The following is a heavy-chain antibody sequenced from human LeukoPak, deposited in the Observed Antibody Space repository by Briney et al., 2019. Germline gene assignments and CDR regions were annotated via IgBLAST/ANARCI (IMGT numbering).Heavy chain of an antibody. CDR2: IKQDGSVK. Sequence: GGSLRLSCAASGFTFSNYWMSWVRQAPGRGLEWVANIKQDGSVKYYVDSVKGRFTISRDNAKNSLYLQMNSLRAEDTAVYYCARGVGGGPYYFDYWGQGTLVTVSS. J-gene: IGHJ4*02. CDR1: GFTFSNYW. V-gene: IGHV3-7*01. CDR3: ARGVGGGPYYFDY. D-gene: IGHD3-16*01.